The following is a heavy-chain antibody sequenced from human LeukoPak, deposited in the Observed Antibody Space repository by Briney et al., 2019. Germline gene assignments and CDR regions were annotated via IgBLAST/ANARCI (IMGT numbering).Heavy chain of an antibody. V-gene: IGHV4-30-4*01. CDR1: GGSISSGDYY. CDR3: ARVDYYDSSGQY. J-gene: IGHJ4*02. D-gene: IGHD3-22*01. Sequence: PSETLSLTCTVSGGSISSGDYYWSWIRQPPGKCLEWIGYIYYSGSTYYNPSLMSRVTISVDTSKNQFSLKLSSVTAADTAVYYCARVDYYDSSGQYWGQGTLVTVSS. CDR2: IYYSGST.